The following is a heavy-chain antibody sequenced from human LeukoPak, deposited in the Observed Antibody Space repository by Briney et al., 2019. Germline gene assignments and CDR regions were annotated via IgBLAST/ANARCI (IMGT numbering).Heavy chain of an antibody. CDR1: GGTFSSYA. J-gene: IGHJ4*02. D-gene: IGHD3-3*01. CDR3: ARSSYDFWSGYYPY. V-gene: IGHV1-69*01. Sequence: ASVKVSCKASGGTFSSYAISWVRQAPGQGLEWMGGIIPIFGTANYAQKFQGRVTITADESTSTACMELSSLRSEDTAVYYCARSSYDFWSGYYPYWGQGTLVTVSS. CDR2: IIPIFGTA.